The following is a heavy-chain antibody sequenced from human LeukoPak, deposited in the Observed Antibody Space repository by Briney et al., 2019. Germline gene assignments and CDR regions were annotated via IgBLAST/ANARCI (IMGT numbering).Heavy chain of an antibody. J-gene: IGHJ5*02. V-gene: IGHV1-69*05. CDR2: IIPIFGTA. D-gene: IGHD5-24*01. CDR3: ASGERFGFDP. Sequence: ASVKVSCKASGGTFSSYAISWVRQAPGQGLEWMGGIIPIFGTANYAQKFQGRVTITTDESTSTAYMELSSLRSEDTAVYYCASGERFGFDPWGQGTLVTVSS. CDR1: GGTFSSYA.